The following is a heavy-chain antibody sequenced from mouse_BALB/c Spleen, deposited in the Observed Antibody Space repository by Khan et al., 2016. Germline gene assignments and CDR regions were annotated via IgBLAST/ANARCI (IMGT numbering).Heavy chain of an antibody. CDR1: GYAFTSYN. Sequence: VQLQQSGPELVKPGASVKVFCKASGYAFTSYNMYWVKQSHGKSLEWIGYIDPYNGGTSYNQKFKGKATLTVDKSSSTAYMHLNSLTSEDSAVYYCASGYDLAWLAYWGQGTLVTVSA. V-gene: IGHV1S135*01. CDR3: ASGYDLAWLAY. CDR2: IDPYNGGT. D-gene: IGHD2-2*01. J-gene: IGHJ3*01.